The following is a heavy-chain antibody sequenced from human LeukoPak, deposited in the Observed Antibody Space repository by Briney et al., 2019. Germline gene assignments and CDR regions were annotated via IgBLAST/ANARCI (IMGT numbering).Heavy chain of an antibody. CDR1: GFTFSSYW. J-gene: IGHJ4*02. Sequence: PGGSLRLSCAASGFTFSSYWMSWVRQAPGKGLVWVSRISADGSSTAYADSVKGRFTISRDNAENTLYVEMNSLRAEDTAVYYCTRAASAYNSDYYFDYWGQGTLVTVSS. V-gene: IGHV3-74*01. CDR2: ISADGSST. D-gene: IGHD1-1*01. CDR3: TRAASAYNSDYYFDY.